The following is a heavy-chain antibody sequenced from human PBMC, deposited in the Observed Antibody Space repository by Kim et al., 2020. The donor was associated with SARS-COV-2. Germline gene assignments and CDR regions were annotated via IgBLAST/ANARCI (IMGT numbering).Heavy chain of an antibody. CDR2: IKSNTDGGTR. V-gene: IGHV3-15*01. CDR3: TGGLIGAAWFDY. J-gene: IGHJ4*02. CDR1: DFTFKNAW. D-gene: IGHD2-21*01. Sequence: GGSLRLSCATSDFTFKNAWMSWVRQAPGKGLEWVGRIKSNTDGGTRDYAAPVKGRFIISRDDSKHTVYLQMNSLQTNDTAVYYCTGGLIGAAWFDYWGQGTLVTVSS.